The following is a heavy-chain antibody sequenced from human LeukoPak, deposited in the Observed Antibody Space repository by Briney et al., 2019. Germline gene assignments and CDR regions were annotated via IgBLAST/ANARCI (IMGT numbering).Heavy chain of an antibody. D-gene: IGHD1-26*01. CDR3: ATSVGSGSYHIFDAFDI. Sequence: SETLSLTCTVSGGSISSYFWSWIRQPPGKGLEWIGYISYSGSTNYNPSLKSRVTISVDTSKSQFSLKLSSVTAADTAVYYCATSVGSGSYHIFDAFDIWGQGTMVIVSS. CDR1: GGSISSYF. CDR2: ISYSGST. J-gene: IGHJ3*02. V-gene: IGHV4-59*01.